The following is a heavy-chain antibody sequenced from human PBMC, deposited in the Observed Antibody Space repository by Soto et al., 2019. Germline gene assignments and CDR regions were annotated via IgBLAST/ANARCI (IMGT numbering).Heavy chain of an antibody. D-gene: IGHD6-6*01. V-gene: IGHV4-31*03. CDR1: GGSISSGGYY. J-gene: IGHJ4*02. CDR2: IYYSGST. Sequence: SETLSLTCTVSGGSISSGGYYWSWIRQHPGKGLEWIGYIYYSGSTYYNPSLKSRVTISVDTSKNQFSLKLSSVTAADTAVYYCAIRIAARPYPFDYWGQGTLVTVSS. CDR3: AIRIAARPYPFDY.